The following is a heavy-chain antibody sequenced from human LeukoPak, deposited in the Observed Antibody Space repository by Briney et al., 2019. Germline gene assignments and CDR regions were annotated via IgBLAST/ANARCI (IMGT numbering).Heavy chain of an antibody. J-gene: IGHJ4*02. D-gene: IGHD3-3*01. CDR1: GYTFTGYY. V-gene: IGHV1-2*02. CDR2: INPNSGGT. CDR3: VRDFWSGYSHYFDY. Sequence: ASVKVSCNASGYTFTGYYMHWVRQAPGQGLEWMGWINPNSGGTNYAQKFQGRVTMTRDTSISTAYMELSRLRSDDTAVYYCVRDFWSGYSHYFDYWGQGTLVTVSS.